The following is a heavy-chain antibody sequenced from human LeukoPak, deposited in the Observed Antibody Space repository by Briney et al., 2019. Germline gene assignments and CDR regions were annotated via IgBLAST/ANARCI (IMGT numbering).Heavy chain of an antibody. CDR3: ARGAVNTATLVDY. CDR2: IIPIFGTA. D-gene: IGHD5-18*01. V-gene: IGHV1-69*13. J-gene: IGHJ4*02. CDR1: GGTFSSYA. Sequence: ASVKVSCKASGGTFSSYAISWVRQAPGQGLEWMGGIIPIFGTANYAQKFQGRVTITADESTSTAYMELGSLRSEDTAVYYCARGAVNTATLVDYWGQGTLVTVSS.